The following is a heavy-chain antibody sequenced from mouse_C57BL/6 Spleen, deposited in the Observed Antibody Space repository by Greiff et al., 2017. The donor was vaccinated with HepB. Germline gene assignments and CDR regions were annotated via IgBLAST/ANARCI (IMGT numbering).Heavy chain of an antibody. CDR1: GYTFTDYE. V-gene: IGHV1-15*01. CDR2: IDPETGGT. D-gene: IGHD4-1*01. CDR3: KAWGGGY. Sequence: VKLMESGAELVRPGASVTLSCKASGYTFTDYEMHWVKQTPVHGLEWIGAIDPETGGTAYNQKFKGKAILTADKSSSTAYMELRSLTSEDSAGYFCKAWGGGYWGQGTTLTVSS. J-gene: IGHJ2*01.